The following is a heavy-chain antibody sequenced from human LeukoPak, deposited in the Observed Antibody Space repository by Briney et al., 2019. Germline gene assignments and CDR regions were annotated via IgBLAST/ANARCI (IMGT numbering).Heavy chain of an antibody. CDR2: INHSGST. J-gene: IGHJ4*02. CDR1: GGSFSGYY. Sequence: TSETLSLTCAVYGGSFSGYYWSWIRQPPGKGLEWIGEINHSGSTNYNPSLKSRVTISVDTSKNQFSLKLSSVTAADTAVYYCARRIYSSSWYSYWGQGTLVTVSS. D-gene: IGHD6-13*01. V-gene: IGHV4-34*01. CDR3: ARRIYSSSWYSY.